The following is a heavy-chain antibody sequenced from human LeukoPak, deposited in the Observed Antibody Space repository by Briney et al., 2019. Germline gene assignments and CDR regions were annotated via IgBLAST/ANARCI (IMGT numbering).Heavy chain of an antibody. D-gene: IGHD3-10*01. V-gene: IGHV3-21*06. Sequence: GGSLRLSCAASGFTFSSYSMNWARQAPGKGLEWVSSITGSGPYMLYADSVKHRFTISRDNTKNLLYLEMNSLRAEDTAMYFCVRDVGAVRGEVYFDYWGQGTLVTVSS. J-gene: IGHJ4*02. CDR1: GFTFSSYS. CDR3: VRDVGAVRGEVYFDY. CDR2: ITGSGPYM.